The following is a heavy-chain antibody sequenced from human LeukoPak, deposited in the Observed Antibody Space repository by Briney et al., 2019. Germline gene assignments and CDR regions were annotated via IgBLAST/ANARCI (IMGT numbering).Heavy chain of an antibody. CDR1: GYTFTSYD. D-gene: IGHD5-24*01. J-gene: IGHJ5*02. Sequence: ASVKVSCKASGYTFTSYDINWVRQAPGQGLEWMGWMNPNSGNTGYAQKFQGRVTMTRNTSISTAYMELSSLRSEDTAVYYCARGLSKRWLQLFSWFDPWGQGTLVTVSS. CDR3: ARGLSKRWLQLFSWFDP. V-gene: IGHV1-8*01. CDR2: MNPNSGNT.